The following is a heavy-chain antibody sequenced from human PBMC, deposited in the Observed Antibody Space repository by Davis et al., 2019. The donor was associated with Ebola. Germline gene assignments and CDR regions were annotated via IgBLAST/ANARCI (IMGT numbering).Heavy chain of an antibody. D-gene: IGHD5-24*01. CDR3: ARFGVEMAKNTGMDV. J-gene: IGHJ6*02. V-gene: IGHV1-69*13. CDR1: GGTFSSYA. Sequence: SVKVSCKASGGTFSSYAISWVRQAPGQGLEWMGGIIPIFGTANYAQKFQGRVTITADEATSTAYMELSSLRSEDTAVYYCARFGVEMAKNTGMDVWGQGTTVTVSS. CDR2: IIPIFGTA.